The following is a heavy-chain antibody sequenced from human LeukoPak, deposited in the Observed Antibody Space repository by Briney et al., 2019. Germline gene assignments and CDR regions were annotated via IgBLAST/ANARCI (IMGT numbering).Heavy chain of an antibody. V-gene: IGHV3-9*01. CDR1: GFTFDDYA. CDR2: ISWNSGSI. Sequence: GRSLRLSCAASGFTFDDYAMHWVRQAPGKGLEWVSGISWNSGSIGYADSVKSRFTISRDNAKNSLYLQMNSLRAEDTALYYCVTRSVTTGNDFDYRGQGTLVTVSS. D-gene: IGHD4-11*01. J-gene: IGHJ4*02. CDR3: VTRSVTTGNDFDY.